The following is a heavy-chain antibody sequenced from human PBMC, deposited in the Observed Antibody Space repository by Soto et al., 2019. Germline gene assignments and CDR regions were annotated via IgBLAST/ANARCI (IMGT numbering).Heavy chain of an antibody. CDR2: VIPMFGTP. CDR3: AVMYSSGWGGDLGC. V-gene: IGHV1-69*12. CDR1: GGTFSSYA. D-gene: IGHD6-19*01. J-gene: IGHJ4*02. Sequence: QVQLVQSGAEVKKPGSSVKVSCKASGGTFSSYAITWVRQAPGRGLEWMGGVIPMFGTPNYAQKFQDRVTSSGGESTKTAYMDLSNLRSEGQAVYYCAVMYSSGWGGDLGCWGQGTLVTVSS.